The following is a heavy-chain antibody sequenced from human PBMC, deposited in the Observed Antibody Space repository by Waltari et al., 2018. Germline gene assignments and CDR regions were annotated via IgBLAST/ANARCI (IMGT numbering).Heavy chain of an antibody. Sequence: QVQLVQSGAEVKKPGSSVKVSCKASGGTFSSYAISWVRQAPGHGLEWMGGIIPIFGTANYAQKFQGRVTITAEKSTSTAYMELSSLRSEDTAVYDCARGGSRYCSGGSCYSDYYFDDWGQGTLVTVSS. J-gene: IGHJ4*02. CDR1: GGTFSSYA. CDR2: IIPIFGTA. D-gene: IGHD2-15*01. V-gene: IGHV1-69*14. CDR3: ARGGSRYCSGGSCYSDYYFDD.